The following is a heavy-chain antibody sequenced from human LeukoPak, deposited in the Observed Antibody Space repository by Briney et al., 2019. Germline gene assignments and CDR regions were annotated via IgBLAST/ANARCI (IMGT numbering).Heavy chain of an antibody. Sequence: SETLSLTCSVSGYSISSGYYWGWIRQPPGKRLEWVGSISSSGNTYYNPTLKSRVTMSVDTSKNQFSLKLSSVTATDTAVYYCARDRYNWNDVGNWFDPWGQGTLVTVSS. CDR2: ISSSGNT. CDR1: GYSISSGYY. D-gene: IGHD1-1*01. V-gene: IGHV4-38-2*02. CDR3: ARDRYNWNDVGNWFDP. J-gene: IGHJ5*02.